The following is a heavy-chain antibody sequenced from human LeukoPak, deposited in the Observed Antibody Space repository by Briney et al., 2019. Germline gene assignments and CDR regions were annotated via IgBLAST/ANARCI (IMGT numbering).Heavy chain of an antibody. CDR2: IYSGGGT. CDR3: ARGTAAASAGSN. J-gene: IGHJ4*02. CDR1: GFTVSSNH. V-gene: IGHV3-53*01. D-gene: IGHD6-25*01. Sequence: PGGSLRLSCAASGFTVSSNHMGWVRQAPGKGLEWVSVIYSGGGTYYADSVKGRFTISRDNSKNTLYLQMNSLRAEDTAVYYCARGTAAASAGSNWGQGILVTVSS.